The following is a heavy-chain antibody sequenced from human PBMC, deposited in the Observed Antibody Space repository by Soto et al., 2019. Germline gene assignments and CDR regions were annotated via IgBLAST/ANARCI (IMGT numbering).Heavy chain of an antibody. CDR2: IYSGGST. CDR3: ASYTGNTVTTVHWFDP. CDR1: GFTVSSNY. V-gene: IGHV3-66*01. J-gene: IGHJ5*02. D-gene: IGHD4-17*01. Sequence: GGSLRLSCAASGFTVSSNYMSWVRQAPGKGLEWVSVIYSGGSTYYADSVKGRFTISRDNSKNTLYLQMNSLRAEDTAVYYCASYTGNTVTTVHWFDPWGQGTLVTVSS.